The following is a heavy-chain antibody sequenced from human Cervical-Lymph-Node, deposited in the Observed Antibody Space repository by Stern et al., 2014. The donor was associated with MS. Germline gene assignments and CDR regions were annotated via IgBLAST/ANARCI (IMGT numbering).Heavy chain of an antibody. Sequence: EVQLVESGAEVKKPGESLRISCKVSGHSSISYWISWVRQMPGKGLEWMGRMDPSDSYINYSPSFQGHVTISGDKSITTAYLQWSSLKAADTAIYYCARLRYFGELYHDNWGQGTVVTVSS. J-gene: IGHJ4*02. D-gene: IGHD3-10*01. CDR2: MDPSDSYI. CDR3: ARLRYFGELYHDN. V-gene: IGHV5-10-1*03. CDR1: GHSSISYW.